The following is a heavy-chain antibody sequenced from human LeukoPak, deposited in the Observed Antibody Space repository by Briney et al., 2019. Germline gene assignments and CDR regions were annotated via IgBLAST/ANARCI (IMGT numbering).Heavy chain of an antibody. J-gene: IGHJ6*02. D-gene: IGHD2-15*01. V-gene: IGHV3-48*01. CDR2: ISSSSSTI. Sequence: GGSLRLSCAASGFTFSSYSMNWVRQAPGKGLEWVSCISSSSSTIYYADSVKGRFTISRDNAKNSLYLQMNSPRAEDTAVYYCARDKDKYYYGMDVWGQGTTVTVSS. CDR1: GFTFSSYS. CDR3: ARDKDKYYYGMDV.